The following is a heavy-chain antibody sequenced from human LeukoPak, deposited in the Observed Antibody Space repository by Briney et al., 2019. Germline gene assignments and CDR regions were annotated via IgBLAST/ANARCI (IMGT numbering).Heavy chain of an antibody. J-gene: IGHJ3*02. CDR3: ARDRHYDYVWGSYSDAFDI. Sequence: GGSLRLSCAASGFTFSSYGMHWVRQAPGKGLEWVAVIWYDGSNKCYADSVKGRFTISRDNSKNTLYLQMNSLRAEDTAVYYCARDRHYDYVWGSYSDAFDIWGQGTMVTVSS. V-gene: IGHV3-33*01. CDR2: IWYDGSNK. CDR1: GFTFSSYG. D-gene: IGHD3-16*01.